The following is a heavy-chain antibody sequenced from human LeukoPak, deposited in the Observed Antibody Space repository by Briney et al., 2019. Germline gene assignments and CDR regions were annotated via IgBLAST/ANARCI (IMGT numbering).Heavy chain of an antibody. CDR2: ISSSSSYI. Sequence: GGSLRLSCAASGFTFSSYSMNWVRQAPGKGLEWVSSISSSSSYIYYADSVKGRFTISRDNAKNSLYLQMDSLRAEDTAVYYCARVDYSNYGYFDYWGQGTLVTVSS. D-gene: IGHD4-11*01. CDR1: GFTFSSYS. V-gene: IGHV3-21*01. CDR3: ARVDYSNYGYFDY. J-gene: IGHJ4*02.